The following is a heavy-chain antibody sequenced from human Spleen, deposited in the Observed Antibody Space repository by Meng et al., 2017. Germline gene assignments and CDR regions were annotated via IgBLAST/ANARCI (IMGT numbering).Heavy chain of an antibody. CDR1: GGTFSSYG. CDR2: IIPIFGTA. D-gene: IGHD5-12*01. J-gene: IGHJ4*02. V-gene: IGHV1-69*01. CDR3: ARARGGYDPYFFDF. Sequence: QGQLVQSGAEVKKPGSSVKVSCKASGGTFSSYGISWVRQAPGQGLEWMGGIIPIFGTANYAQKFQGRVTITADESTSTAYMELTSLRSEDTAVYYCARARGGYDPYFFDFWGQGTLVTVSS.